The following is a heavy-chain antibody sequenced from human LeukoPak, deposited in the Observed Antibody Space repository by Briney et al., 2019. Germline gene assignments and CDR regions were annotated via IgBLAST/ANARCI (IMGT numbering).Heavy chain of an antibody. J-gene: IGHJ4*02. Sequence: ASVKVSCKASGYTFTGYYMHWVRQAPGQGLEWMGWINPNSGGTNYAQKFQGRVTMTRDTSISTAYMELSRLRSDDTAVYYCARAALGYYDSSGYPYWGQGTLVTVSS. V-gene: IGHV1-2*02. CDR3: ARAALGYYDSSGYPY. CDR2: INPNSGGT. D-gene: IGHD3-22*01. CDR1: GYTFTGYY.